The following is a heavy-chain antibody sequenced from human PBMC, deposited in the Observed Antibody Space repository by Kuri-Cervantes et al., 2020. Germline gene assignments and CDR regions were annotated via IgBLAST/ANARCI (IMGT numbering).Heavy chain of an antibody. Sequence: GGSLRLSCAASGFTFDDYAMHWVRQAPGKGLEWVSGISWNSGSIGYADSVKGRFTISRDNAKNTLYLQMNSLRAEDTAVYYCAKEVTMVRGVKRWFDPWGQGTLVTVSS. CDR2: ISWNSGSI. CDR3: AKEVTMVRGVKRWFDP. J-gene: IGHJ5*02. CDR1: GFTFDDYA. D-gene: IGHD3-10*01. V-gene: IGHV3-9*01.